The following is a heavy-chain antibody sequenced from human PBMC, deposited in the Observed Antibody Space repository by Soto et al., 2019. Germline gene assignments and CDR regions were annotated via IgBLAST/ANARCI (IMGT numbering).Heavy chain of an antibody. V-gene: IGHV1-18*01. CDR3: ARDPPSYGDYDYYYYMDA. Sequence: ASVKVSCKASGYTFTSYGISWVRQAPGQGLEWMGWISAYNGNTNYAQKLQGRVTMTTDTSTSTAYMELRSLRSDDTAVYYCARDPPSYGDYDYYYYMDAWGKGTTVTVSS. D-gene: IGHD4-17*01. CDR1: GYTFTSYG. CDR2: ISAYNGNT. J-gene: IGHJ6*03.